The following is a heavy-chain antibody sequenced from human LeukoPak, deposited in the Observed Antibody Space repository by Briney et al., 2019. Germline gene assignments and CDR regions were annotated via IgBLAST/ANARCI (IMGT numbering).Heavy chain of an antibody. CDR3: AADLARRYYGSGSYYS. CDR2: IVVGSGNT. D-gene: IGHD3-10*01. J-gene: IGHJ4*02. V-gene: IGHV1-58*01. Sequence: ASVKVSCKASGFTFTSSAVQWVRQARGRRLEWIGWIVVGSGNTNYAQKFQERVTITRDMSTSTAYMELSSLRSEDTAVYYCAADLARRYYGSGSYYSWGQGTLVTVSS. CDR1: GFTFTSSA.